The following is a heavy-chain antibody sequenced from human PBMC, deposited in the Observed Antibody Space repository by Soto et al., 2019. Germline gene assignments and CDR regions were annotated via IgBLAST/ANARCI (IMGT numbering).Heavy chain of an antibody. Sequence: TSESLSLTCAVCGVSIRSSAYHWGWVLQPPGKGLEWLGSVDQSGTTYYNPSLNRRVTISLDTSKSHFSLKVTSATAADTAVYYCARRMNVAGGWFDSWGQGTPVTVSS. CDR3: ARRMNVAGGWFDS. CDR1: GVSIRSSAYH. V-gene: IGHV4-39*02. CDR2: VDQSGTT. D-gene: IGHD1-1*01. J-gene: IGHJ5*01.